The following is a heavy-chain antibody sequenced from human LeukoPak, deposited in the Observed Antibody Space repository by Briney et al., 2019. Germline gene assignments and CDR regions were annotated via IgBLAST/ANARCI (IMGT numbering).Heavy chain of an antibody. V-gene: IGHV4-59*01. D-gene: IGHD2-15*01. J-gene: IGHJ4*02. CDR2: IYHSGST. CDR1: TDSRNTYY. Sequence: SGTLSLTCSVSTDSRNTYYWSWIRQSPGKGLEWVGHIYHSGSTDYNPSLKSRVTISIDMSRKEFSLKLTSVTVADTAMYYCVRLRWELLAPYFDHWGQGSLVIVSS. CDR3: VRLRWELLAPYFDH.